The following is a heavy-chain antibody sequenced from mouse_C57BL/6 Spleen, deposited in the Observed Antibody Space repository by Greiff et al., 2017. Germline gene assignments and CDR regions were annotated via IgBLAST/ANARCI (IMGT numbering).Heavy chain of an antibody. V-gene: IGHV5-16*01. CDR2: INYDGSST. CDR1: GFTFSDYY. J-gene: IGHJ2*01. D-gene: IGHD1-1*01. Sequence: EVMLVESEGGLVQPGSSMKLSCTASGFTFSDYYMAWVRQVPEKGLEWVANINYDGSSTYYLDSLKSRFIISRDNAKNILYLQMSSLKSEDTATYYCARAPVYYGSSYGGFDYWGQGTTLTVSS. CDR3: ARAPVYYGSSYGGFDY.